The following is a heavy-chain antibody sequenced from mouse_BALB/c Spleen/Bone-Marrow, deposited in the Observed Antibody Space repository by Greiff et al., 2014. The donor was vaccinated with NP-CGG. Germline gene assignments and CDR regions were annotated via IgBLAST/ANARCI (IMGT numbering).Heavy chain of an antibody. CDR3: GKVYDYDGWYFDV. D-gene: IGHD2-4*01. CDR1: GYSFTGYF. Sequence: VTLKESGPELVKPGASVKISCKASGYSFTGYFMNWVKQSHGKSLEWIGRINPYNGDTFYNQKFKGKATLTVDKSSSTAHMELLSLTSEDSAVYYCGKVYDYDGWYFDVWGAGTTVTVSS. V-gene: IGHV1-37*01. J-gene: IGHJ1*01. CDR2: INPYNGDT.